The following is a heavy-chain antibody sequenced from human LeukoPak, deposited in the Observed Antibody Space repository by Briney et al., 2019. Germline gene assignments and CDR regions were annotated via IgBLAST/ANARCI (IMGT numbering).Heavy chain of an antibody. Sequence: PSETLSLTCAVYGGSFSGYYWSWIRQPPGKGLEWIGEINHSGSTNYNPSLKSRVTISVDTSKNQFSLKLSSVTAADTAVYYCARLHCSSTSCHGPLYYYYGMDVWGKGTTVTVSS. V-gene: IGHV4-34*01. D-gene: IGHD2-2*01. CDR1: GGSFSGYY. CDR3: ARLHCSSTSCHGPLYYYYGMDV. CDR2: INHSGST. J-gene: IGHJ6*04.